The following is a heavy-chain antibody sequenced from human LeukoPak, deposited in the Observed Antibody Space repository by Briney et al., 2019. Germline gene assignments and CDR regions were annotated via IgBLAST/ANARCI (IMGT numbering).Heavy chain of an antibody. CDR2: INPNSGGT. CDR1: GYTFTDYY. V-gene: IGHV1-2*02. D-gene: IGHD2-15*01. J-gene: IGHJ4*02. Sequence: ASVNVSCKPSGYTFTDYYIHWVRQAPGQGLEWMGWINPNSGGTNYAQNFKGRVTMTRVTSNNTAYMELSRLRSDDAAMYYCARVVDDWDYFDYWGQGTLVTVSS. CDR3: ARVVDDWDYFDY.